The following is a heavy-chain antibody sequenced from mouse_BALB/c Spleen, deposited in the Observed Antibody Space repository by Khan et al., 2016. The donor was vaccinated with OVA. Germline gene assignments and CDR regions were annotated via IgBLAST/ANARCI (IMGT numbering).Heavy chain of an antibody. CDR1: GYSFTTYY. V-gene: IGHV1S135*01. J-gene: IGHJ3*01. CDR2: IDPFSGST. D-gene: IGHD2-14*01. CDR3: RRHGYVAWFTY. Sequence: VQLKESGPELMKPGASVKISCMASGYSFTTYYIHWVMQSPGKSLEWIGSIDPFSGSTTYNQKFKGKATLTVDKSSSTAYFHLSNLTSEDSAVYYCRRHGYVAWFTYWGQGTLVTVSA.